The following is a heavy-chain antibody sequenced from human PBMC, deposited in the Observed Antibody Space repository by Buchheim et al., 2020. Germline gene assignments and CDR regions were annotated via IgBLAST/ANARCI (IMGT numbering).Heavy chain of an antibody. V-gene: IGHV1-2*02. D-gene: IGHD3-22*01. J-gene: IGHJ4*02. CDR3: ARARRNYYDSSGDFDY. CDR1: GYTFIGYY. Sequence: QVQLVQSGAEVKKPGASMKVSCKASGYTFIGYYIHWVRRAPGQGLEWMGWIGPKTGDTKYAQKFQGRVTMTRDTSINTAYMELSSLTSDDTAVYYCARARRNYYDSSGDFDYWGQGTL. CDR2: IGPKTGDT.